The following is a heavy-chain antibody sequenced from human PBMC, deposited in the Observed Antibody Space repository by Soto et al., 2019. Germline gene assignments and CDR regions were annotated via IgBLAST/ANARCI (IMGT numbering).Heavy chain of an antibody. CDR2: ISAYNGNT. CDR1: GYTFTSYG. CDR3: ARDRSLWFGEYRTEYFQH. Sequence: QVQLVQSGAEVKKPGASVKVSCKASGYTFTSYGISWVRQAPGQGLEWMGWISAYNGNTNYAQKLQGRVTMTTDTSTSTAYMELRSLRSDDTAVYYCARDRSLWFGEYRTEYFQHWGQGTLVTVSS. V-gene: IGHV1-18*01. D-gene: IGHD3-10*01. J-gene: IGHJ1*01.